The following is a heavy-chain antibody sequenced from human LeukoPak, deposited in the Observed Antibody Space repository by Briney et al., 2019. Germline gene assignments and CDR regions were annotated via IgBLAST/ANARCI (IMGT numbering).Heavy chain of an antibody. V-gene: IGHV3-48*02. D-gene: IGHD4/OR15-4a*01. CDR2: ITSSSGLI. CDR3: AGMGVFSYGELGFDY. CDR1: GLTFSSYS. Sequence: PGGSLRLSCAASGLTFSSYSMNWVRQAPGKGLEWVSYITSSSGLIYYADSVKGRFTISRDNTKNSLYLQMNSLRDGDTAVYYCAGMGVFSYGELGFDYWGQGTLVTVSS. J-gene: IGHJ4*02.